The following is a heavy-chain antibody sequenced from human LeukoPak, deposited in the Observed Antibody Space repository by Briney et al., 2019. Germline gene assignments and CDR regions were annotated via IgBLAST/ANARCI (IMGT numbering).Heavy chain of an antibody. CDR3: ARAGPGGATSHY. CDR2: ISAYNGNT. V-gene: IGHV1-18*01. D-gene: IGHD1-26*01. Sequence: ASVKVSCKASGYXFTSYGXXWVRQAPXXXXXXMGWISAYNGNTNYAQKLQGRVTTTTDTSTSTAYMELRSLRSDDTAVYYCARAGPGGATSHYWGQGTLVTVSS. CDR1: GYXFTSYG. J-gene: IGHJ4*02.